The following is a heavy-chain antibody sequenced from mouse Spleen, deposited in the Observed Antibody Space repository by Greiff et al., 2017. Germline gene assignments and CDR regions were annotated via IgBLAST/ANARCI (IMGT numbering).Heavy chain of an antibody. CDR3: ARLITAGDYFDY. J-gene: IGHJ2*01. V-gene: IGHV5-16*01. CDR1: GFTFSDYY. CDR2: INYDGSST. Sequence: DVHLVESEGGLVQPGSSMKLSCTASGFTFSDYYMAWVRQVPEKGLEWVANINYDGSSTYYLDSLKSRFIISRDNAKNILYLQMSSLKSEDTATYYCARLITAGDYFDYWGQGTTLTVSS. D-gene: IGHD2-4*01.